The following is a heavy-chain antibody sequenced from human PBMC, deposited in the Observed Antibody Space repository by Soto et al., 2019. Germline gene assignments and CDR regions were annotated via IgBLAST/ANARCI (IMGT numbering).Heavy chain of an antibody. J-gene: IGHJ5*02. CDR3: ARRHLAVAVSPWFDP. CDR1: GLSITDSEMG. D-gene: IGHD6-19*01. V-gene: IGHV2-26*01. CDR2: IDSSGVK. Sequence: QVTLKESGPVLVKPTETLTLRCTVSGLSITDSEMGVSWIRQPPGQPLEWLAHIDSSGVKSHRTFLNSRLAIAKDTSKSQIVLTMTNMDPADTDTYYCARRHLAVAVSPWFDPWGQGIPVTVSS.